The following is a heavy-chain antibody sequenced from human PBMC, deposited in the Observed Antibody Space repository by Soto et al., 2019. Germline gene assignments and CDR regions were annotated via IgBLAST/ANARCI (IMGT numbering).Heavy chain of an antibody. D-gene: IGHD3-10*01. CDR1: GGSISSSSYY. CDR2: IYYSGST. Sequence: QLQLQESGPGLVKPSEILSLTCTVSGGSISSSSYYWGWIRQPPGKGLEWIGSIYYSGSTYYNPSLKSRVTISVDTSKNQFSLKLSSVTAADTAVYYCARRGSGSYHDYWGQGTLVTVSS. V-gene: IGHV4-39*01. CDR3: ARRGSGSYHDY. J-gene: IGHJ4*02.